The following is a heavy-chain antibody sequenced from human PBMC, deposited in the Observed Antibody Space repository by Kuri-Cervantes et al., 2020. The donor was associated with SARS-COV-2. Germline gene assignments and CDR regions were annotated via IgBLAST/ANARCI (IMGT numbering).Heavy chain of an antibody. D-gene: IGHD3-22*01. CDR1: GGTFSSYA. J-gene: IGHJ4*02. V-gene: IGHV1-69*13. Sequence: SVKVSCKASGGTFSSYAISWVRQAPGQGLEWMGGIIPIFGTANYAQKFQGRVTITADESTSTAYMELSSLRSEDTAVYYCARSGYYYYGSSGYDHLDYWGQGTLVTVSS. CDR2: IIPIFGTA. CDR3: ARSGYYYYGSSGYDHLDY.